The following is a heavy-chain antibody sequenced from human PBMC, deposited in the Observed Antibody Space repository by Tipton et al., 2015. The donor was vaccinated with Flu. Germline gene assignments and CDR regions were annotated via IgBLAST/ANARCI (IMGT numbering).Heavy chain of an antibody. V-gene: IGHV4-59*08. Sequence: TLSLTCTVSGGSISSYYWSWIRQPPGKGLEWIGYIYYSGSTNYNPSLKSRVTISVDTSKNQFSLKLSSVTAADTAVYYCARAGSAYDFWSGHYTPSFDYWGQGTRVTVSS. D-gene: IGHD3-3*01. CDR1: GGSISSYY. J-gene: IGHJ4*02. CDR2: IYYSGST. CDR3: ARAGSAYDFWSGHYTPSFDY.